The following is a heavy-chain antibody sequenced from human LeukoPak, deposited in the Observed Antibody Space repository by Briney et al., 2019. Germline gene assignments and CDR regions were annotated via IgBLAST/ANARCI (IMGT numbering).Heavy chain of an antibody. CDR2: IYYSGST. J-gene: IGHJ3*02. CDR1: GGSISSSSYY. D-gene: IGHD3-22*01. CDR3: AREEDSSGSPLAFDI. V-gene: IGHV4-39*07. Sequence: SETLSLTCTVSGGSISSSSYYWGWIRQPPGKGLEWIGSIYYSGSTYYNPSLKSRVTISVDTSKNQFSLKLSSVTAADTAVYYCAREEDSSGSPLAFDIWGQGTMVTVSS.